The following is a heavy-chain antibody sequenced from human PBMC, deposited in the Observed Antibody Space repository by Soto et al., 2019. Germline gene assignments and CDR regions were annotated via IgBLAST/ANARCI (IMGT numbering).Heavy chain of an antibody. Sequence: GGSLRLSCAASGFTFSSYWMHWVRQAPGKGLVWVSRINGDGRSTSYADSVKGRFTISRDNARNTLYLQMNSLRVEDTAVYYCASRVEYDTTGLLNWGQGTLVTVSS. CDR3: ASRVEYDTTGLLN. D-gene: IGHD3-22*01. J-gene: IGHJ4*02. CDR2: INGDGRST. V-gene: IGHV3-74*01. CDR1: GFTFSSYW.